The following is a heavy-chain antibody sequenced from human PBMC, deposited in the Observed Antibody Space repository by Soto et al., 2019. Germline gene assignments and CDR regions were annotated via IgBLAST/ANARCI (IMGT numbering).Heavy chain of an antibody. CDR3: ARDNFSSTSCKLSWFDP. Sequence: SVKVSCKASGGTFSSYAISWVRQAPGQGLEWMGGIIPIFGTANYAQKFQGRVTITADESTSTAYMELSSLRSEDTAVYYCARDNFSSTSCKLSWFDPWAQGTLVTVS. CDR1: GGTFSSYA. V-gene: IGHV1-69*13. CDR2: IIPIFGTA. J-gene: IGHJ5*02. D-gene: IGHD2-2*01.